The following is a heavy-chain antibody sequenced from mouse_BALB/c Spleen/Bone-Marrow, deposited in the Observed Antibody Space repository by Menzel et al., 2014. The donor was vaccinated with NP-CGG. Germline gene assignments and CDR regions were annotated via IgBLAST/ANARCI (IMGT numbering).Heavy chain of an antibody. CDR3: AREWTARAVDY. CDR2: INPGRGGA. D-gene: IGHD3-2*01. V-gene: IGHV1-54*01. Sequence: VQLQQSGAELVRPGTSVKVSCKASGSAFTNYLIEWVKQRPGQGLEWIGVINPGRGGANYNEKFKGKATLTADKSSSTAYMQLSSLTSDDSAVYFCAREWTARAVDYWGQGATLTVSS. J-gene: IGHJ2*01. CDR1: GSAFTNYL.